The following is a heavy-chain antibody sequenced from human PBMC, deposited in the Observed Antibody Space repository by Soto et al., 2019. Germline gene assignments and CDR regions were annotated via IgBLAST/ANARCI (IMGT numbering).Heavy chain of an antibody. CDR1: GYTFTCYG. CDR3: ARVKGSGYHNWFDP. J-gene: IGHJ5*02. CDR2: ISAYNGNT. V-gene: IGHV1-18*01. D-gene: IGHD3-22*01. Sequence: ASVKVSCKASGYTFTCYGISWVRQAPGQGLEWMGWISAYNGNTNYAQKLQGRVTMTTDTSTSTAYMELRSLRSDDTAVYYCARVKGSGYHNWFDPWGQGTLVTVSS.